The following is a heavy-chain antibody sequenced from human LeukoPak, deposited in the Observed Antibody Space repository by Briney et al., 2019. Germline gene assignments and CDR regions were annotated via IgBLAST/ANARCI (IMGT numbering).Heavy chain of an antibody. D-gene: IGHD3-3*01. CDR3: ATERWTQYDFWSGYSDH. CDR2: MRQDGNSK. Sequence: GGSLRLSCAVSGFNLSNYWMTWVRQAPGGGLEWVANMRQDGNSKYYVDSVKGRFTISRDNAKNAVYLQMNSLRVEDAGVYYCATERWTQYDFWSGYSDHWGQGTLVTVSS. V-gene: IGHV3-7*01. CDR1: GFNLSNYW. J-gene: IGHJ4*02.